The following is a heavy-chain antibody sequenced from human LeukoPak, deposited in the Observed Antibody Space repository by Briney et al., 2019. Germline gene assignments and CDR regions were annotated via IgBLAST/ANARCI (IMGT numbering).Heavy chain of an antibody. D-gene: IGHD5-12*01. J-gene: IGHJ6*02. CDR2: IIPILGIA. V-gene: IGHV1-69*04. CDR3: ARAGYSGYEAVNGGMDV. Sequence: SVKVSCKASGGTFSSYAISWVRQAPGQGLEWMGRIIPILGIANYAQKFQGRVTITRDTSASTAYMELSSLRSEDTAVYYCARAGYSGYEAVNGGMDVWGQGTTVTVSS. CDR1: GGTFSSYA.